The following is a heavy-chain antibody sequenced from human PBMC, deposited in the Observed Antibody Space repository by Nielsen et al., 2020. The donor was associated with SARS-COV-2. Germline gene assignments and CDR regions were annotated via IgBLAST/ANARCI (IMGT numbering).Heavy chain of an antibody. D-gene: IGHD2-21*02. CDR1: GFTFRNYG. CDR2: ISYDGRDE. J-gene: IGHJ6*02. V-gene: IGHV3-30*18. CDR3: AKAHPVCDGDCSSIYYFYGMDV. Sequence: LKISCAASGFTFRNYGMHWVRQAPGKGLEWVAVISYDGRDEYYGDFVKGRFTISRDNSKNTLYLQMNSLTTEDTAVYYCAKAHPVCDGDCSSIYYFYGMDVWGQGTTVTVSS.